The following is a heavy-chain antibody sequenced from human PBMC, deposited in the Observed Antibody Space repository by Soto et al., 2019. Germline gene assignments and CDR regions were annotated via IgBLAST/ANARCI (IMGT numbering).Heavy chain of an antibody. D-gene: IGHD3-10*01. CDR2: IYPADSDT. CDR1: GYSFNTYW. J-gene: IGHJ6*03. Sequence: GESLKISCKGSGYSFNTYWIGLMRQMPGKGLEWMGIIYPADSDTRYSPSFQGQVTMSADKSISTAYLQWSSLKASDTATYYCARGSPSYSYHYIDVWGKGTTVTVS. CDR3: ARGSPSYSYHYIDV. V-gene: IGHV5-51*01.